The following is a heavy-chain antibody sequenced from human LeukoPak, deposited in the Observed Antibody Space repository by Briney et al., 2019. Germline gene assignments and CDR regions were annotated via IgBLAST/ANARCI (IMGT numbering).Heavy chain of an antibody. D-gene: IGHD2-15*01. CDR3: ARGPRYCSGGSCYSGFRY. CDR2: INHSGST. J-gene: IGHJ4*02. V-gene: IGHV4-34*01. Sequence: SETLSLTCAVYGGSFSGYYWSWIRQPPGKGLEWIGEINHSGSTNYNPSLKSRVTISVDTSKNQFSLKLSSVTAADTAVYYCARGPRYCSGGSCYSGFRYWGQGTLVTVSS. CDR1: GGSFSGYY.